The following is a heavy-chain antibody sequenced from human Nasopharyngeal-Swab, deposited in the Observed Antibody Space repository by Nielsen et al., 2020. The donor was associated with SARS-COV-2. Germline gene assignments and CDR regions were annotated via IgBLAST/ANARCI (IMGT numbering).Heavy chain of an antibody. CDR2: INHSGST. J-gene: IGHJ5*02. V-gene: IGHV4-34*01. CDR3: AREKTPYYDFWSGTDTVSWFDP. Sequence: SETLSLTYTVSGGSFSGYYWSWIRQPPGKGLEWIGEINHSGSTNYNPSLKSRVTISVDTSKNQFSLKLSSVTAADTAVYYCAREKTPYYDFWSGTDTVSWFDPWGQGTLVTVSS. CDR1: GGSFSGYY. D-gene: IGHD3-3*01.